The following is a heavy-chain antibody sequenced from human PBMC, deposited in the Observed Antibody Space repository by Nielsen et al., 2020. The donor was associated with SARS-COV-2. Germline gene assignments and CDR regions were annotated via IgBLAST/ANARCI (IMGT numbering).Heavy chain of an antibody. CDR1: GFTFSSYD. Sequence: GESLKIFCAASGFTFSSYDMHWVRQATGKGLEWVSAIGTAGDTYYPGSVKGRFTISRENAKNSLYLQMNSLRAGDTAVYYCARDLSGNWYFDLWGRGTLVTVSS. D-gene: IGHD2/OR15-2a*01. CDR2: IGTAGDT. V-gene: IGHV3-13*01. J-gene: IGHJ2*01. CDR3: ARDLSGNWYFDL.